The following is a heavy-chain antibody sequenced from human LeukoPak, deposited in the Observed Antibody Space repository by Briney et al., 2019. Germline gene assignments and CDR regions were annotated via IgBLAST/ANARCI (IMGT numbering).Heavy chain of an antibody. D-gene: IGHD5-18*01. CDR1: GGSMSSYY. V-gene: IGHV4-4*07. Sequence: SETLSLTCTVSGGSMSSYYWSWIRQPAGRGLEYIGRIYSGGDTYYNPSLKSRVTMSVDTSKNQFSLRLSSVTAADTAVYYCARWIQLWYAFDYWGQGTLVTVSS. CDR3: ARWIQLWYAFDY. CDR2: IYSGGDT. J-gene: IGHJ4*02.